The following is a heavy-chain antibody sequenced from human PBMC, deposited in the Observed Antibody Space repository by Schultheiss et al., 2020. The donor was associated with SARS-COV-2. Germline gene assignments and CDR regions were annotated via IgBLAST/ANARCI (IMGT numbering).Heavy chain of an antibody. CDR3: ARVNYYGSGSYGAEVWFDP. CDR2: INHSGST. J-gene: IGHJ5*02. V-gene: IGHV4-34*01. Sequence: GSLRLSCAASGFTFSTYTMNWVRQPPGKGLEWIGEINHSGSTNYNPSLKSRVTISVDTSKNQFSLKLSSVTAADTAVYYCARVNYYGSGSYGAEVWFDPWGQGTLVTVSS. CDR1: GFTFSTYT. D-gene: IGHD3-10*01.